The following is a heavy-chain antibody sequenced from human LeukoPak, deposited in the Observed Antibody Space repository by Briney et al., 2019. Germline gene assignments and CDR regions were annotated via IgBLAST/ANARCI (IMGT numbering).Heavy chain of an antibody. CDR1: GGSISSSSYY. V-gene: IGHV4-39*01. Sequence: SETLSLTCTVSGGSISSSSYYWGWIRQPPGKGLEWIRSIYYSGSTYYNPSLKSRVTISVDTSKNQFSLKLSSVTAADTAVYYCARWTDYGDDYWGQGTLVTVPS. J-gene: IGHJ4*02. D-gene: IGHD4-17*01. CDR3: ARWTDYGDDY. CDR2: IYYSGST.